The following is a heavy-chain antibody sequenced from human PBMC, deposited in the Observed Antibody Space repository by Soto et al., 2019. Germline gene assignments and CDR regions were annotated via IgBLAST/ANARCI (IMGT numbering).Heavy chain of an antibody. CDR1: GFNFKKFS. D-gene: IGHD6-19*01. CDR3: VKADGEQWLLPHLDK. CDR2: ISCGGGST. V-gene: IGHV3-23*01. J-gene: IGHJ4*02. Sequence: GGSLRLSCVASGFNFKKFSMSWVRQAPGEWLEWVSGISCGGGSTSYADSVKGRFSIARDDSTNTLSLQMNNLRVEDTAQYDCVKADGEQWLLPHLDKWGQGT.